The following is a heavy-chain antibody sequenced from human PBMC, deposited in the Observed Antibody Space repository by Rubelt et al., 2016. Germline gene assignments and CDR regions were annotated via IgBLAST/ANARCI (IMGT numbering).Heavy chain of an antibody. CDR3: ARLGYNWNYAWFDP. J-gene: IGHJ5*02. V-gene: IGHV4-59*12. CDR1: GGSISSYY. D-gene: IGHD1-7*01. CDR2: IYYSGST. Sequence: QVQLKQWGAGLLKPSETLSLTCTVSGGSISSYYWSWIRQPPGKGLEWIAYIYYSGSTNYNPSLKSRVTISLDTSENQFSLKLGSVTAADTAVYYCARLGYNWNYAWFDPWGQGTLVTVSS.